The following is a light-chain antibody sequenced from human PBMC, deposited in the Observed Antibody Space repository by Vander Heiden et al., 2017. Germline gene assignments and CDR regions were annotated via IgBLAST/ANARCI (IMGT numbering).Light chain of an antibody. CDR2: DVS. V-gene: IGLV2-14*03. Sequence: QSALTQPASWSGSPGQSITISCTGTSSDVGGYNYVSWYQQHPGKAPKVMIYDVSNRPSGVSNRFSGSKSGNTASLTISGLQAEDEADYYCTSYTSRTTWVFGGGTKLTVL. CDR3: TSYTSRTTWV. CDR1: SSDVGGYNY. J-gene: IGLJ2*01.